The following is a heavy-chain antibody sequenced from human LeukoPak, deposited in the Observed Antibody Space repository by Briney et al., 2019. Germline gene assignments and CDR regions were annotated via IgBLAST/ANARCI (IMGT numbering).Heavy chain of an antibody. V-gene: IGHV1-2*02. D-gene: IGHD6-19*01. CDR1: GYTFTGYY. CDR3: ARDLRIAVAGTSDY. Sequence: ASVKVSCKASGYTFTGYYMHWVRQAPGQGLEWMGWINPNSGGTNYAQKFQGRATMTRDTSISTAYMELSRLRSDDTAVYYCARDLRIAVAGTSDYWGQGTLVTVSS. J-gene: IGHJ4*02. CDR2: INPNSGGT.